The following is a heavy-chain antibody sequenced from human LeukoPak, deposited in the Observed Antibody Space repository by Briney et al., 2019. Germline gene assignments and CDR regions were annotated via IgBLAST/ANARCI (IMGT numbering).Heavy chain of an antibody. V-gene: IGHV4-39*07. D-gene: IGHD3-10*01. CDR2: IYYSGST. CDR1: GGSISSSSYY. CDR3: ARGGGSGTFDAFDI. Sequence: SVTLSLTCTVSGGSISSSSYYWGWIRQPPGKGLEWIGSIYYSGSTYYNPSLKSRVTISVDTSKNQFSLKLSSVTAADTAVYYCARGGGSGTFDAFDIWGQGTMVTVSS. J-gene: IGHJ3*02.